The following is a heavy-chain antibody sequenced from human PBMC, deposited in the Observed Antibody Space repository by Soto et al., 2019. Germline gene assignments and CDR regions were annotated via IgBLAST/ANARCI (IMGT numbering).Heavy chain of an antibody. Sequence: ASVKVSCKASGGTFSSYAISWVRQAPGQGLEWMGGIIPIFGTANYAQKFQGRVTITADESTSTAYMELSSLRSEDTAVYYCARRSAGYSSGWRPYYYYGMDVWGQGTTVTVSS. CDR3: ARRSAGYSSGWRPYYYYGMDV. CDR2: IIPIFGTA. CDR1: GGTFSSYA. V-gene: IGHV1-69*13. J-gene: IGHJ6*02. D-gene: IGHD6-19*01.